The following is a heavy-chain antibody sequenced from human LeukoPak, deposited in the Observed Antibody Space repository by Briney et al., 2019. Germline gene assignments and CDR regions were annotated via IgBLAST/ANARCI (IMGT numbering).Heavy chain of an antibody. D-gene: IGHD3-22*01. CDR2: ISSSGSTI. CDR3: AREITMIVVVTILDY. Sequence: GGSLRLSCAASGFTFSSYEMNWVRQAPGKGLEWVSYISSSGSTIYYADSVKGRFTISRDNAKNSLYLQMNSLRAEDTAVYYCAREITMIVVVTILDYWGQGTLVTVSS. J-gene: IGHJ4*02. CDR1: GFTFSSYE. V-gene: IGHV3-48*03.